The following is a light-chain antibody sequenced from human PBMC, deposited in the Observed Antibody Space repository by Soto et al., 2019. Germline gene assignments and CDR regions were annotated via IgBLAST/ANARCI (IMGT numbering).Light chain of an antibody. CDR2: VGS. Sequence: AVQASKSPSSLSEYVGDRVTISCRTSKGFGSPLAWYQQTPGKPPRLLIYVGSTLQSGVPTRFSGSGSETNFTLTISSLQPEDFATYYSQLFSDFPHPFAPGT. CDR3: QLFSDFPHP. V-gene: IGKV1D-13*01. J-gene: IGKJ3*01. CDR1: KGFGSP.